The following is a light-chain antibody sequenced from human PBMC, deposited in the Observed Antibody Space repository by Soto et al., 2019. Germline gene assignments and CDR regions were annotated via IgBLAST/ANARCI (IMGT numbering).Light chain of an antibody. J-gene: IGLJ3*02. Sequence: QSVLTQPASVSGSPGQSITISCTGTSSDVGGFNYVSWYQHHPGKAPKLMIYGVSNRPSGVSNRFSGSKSGNTASLTISGLQAEDEADYYCSLYTSSSTLEFGGGTQLTVL. CDR3: SLYTSSSTLE. CDR2: GVS. CDR1: SSDVGGFNY. V-gene: IGLV2-14*03.